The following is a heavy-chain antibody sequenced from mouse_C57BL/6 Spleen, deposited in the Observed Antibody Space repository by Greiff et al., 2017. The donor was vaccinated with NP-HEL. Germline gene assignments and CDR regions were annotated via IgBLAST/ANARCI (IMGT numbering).Heavy chain of an antibody. CDR1: GYTFTSYW. D-gene: IGHD2-5*01. CDR3: ARAASNSFDY. CDR2: IYPSDSET. J-gene: IGHJ2*01. V-gene: IGHV1-61*01. Sequence: VQLQQPGAELVRPGSSVKLSCKASGYTFTSYWMDWVKQRPGQGLEWIGNIYPSDSETHYNQKFKDKATLTVDKSSSTAYMQLSSLTSEDSAVYYCARAASNSFDYWGQGTTLTVSS.